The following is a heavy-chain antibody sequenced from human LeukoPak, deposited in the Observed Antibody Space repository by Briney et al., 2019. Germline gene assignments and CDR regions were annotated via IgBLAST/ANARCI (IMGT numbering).Heavy chain of an antibody. CDR1: GFTFSSYS. D-gene: IGHD2-21*01. J-gene: IGHJ6*02. V-gene: IGHV3-21*01. Sequence: PGGSLRLSCAASGFTFSSYSMNWVRQAPGKGLEWVSSISSSSSYIYYADSVKGRFTISRDNAKNSLYLQMNNLRAEDTAVYYCARYCGGDCYGMDVWGQGTTVTVSS. CDR3: ARYCGGDCYGMDV. CDR2: ISSSSSYI.